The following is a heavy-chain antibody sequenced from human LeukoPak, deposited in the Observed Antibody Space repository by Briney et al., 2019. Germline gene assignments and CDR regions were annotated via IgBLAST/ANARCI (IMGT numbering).Heavy chain of an antibody. CDR3: ARGARIFDS. CDR1: GGSVDTYY. D-gene: IGHD2/OR15-2a*01. J-gene: IGHJ4*02. CDR2: IYINGDT. Sequence: SETLSLTCTVSGGSVDTYYWSGVRQAPGKGLECLGYIYINGDTNSNPSLRGRGTLSLDASKNQFSLRLSSVTAADTAVYYCARGARIFDSWGPGILVTVSS. V-gene: IGHV4-4*09.